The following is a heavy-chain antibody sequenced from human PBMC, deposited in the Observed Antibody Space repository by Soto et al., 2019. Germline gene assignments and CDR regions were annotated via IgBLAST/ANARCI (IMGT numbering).Heavy chain of an antibody. CDR1: GFIFSDYY. CDR2: ISSSGTTV. Sequence: QVQVVESGGDLVKPGGSLRLSCAATGFIFSDYYMIWLRQAPGKGLEWVSYISSSGTTVNYADSVKGRFTISRDNAKNSLYLQLNSLRAEDTAVYYCARGGTLRAGYFDPWGQGTLVTVSS. V-gene: IGHV3-11*01. D-gene: IGHD6-25*01. CDR3: ARGGTLRAGYFDP. J-gene: IGHJ5*02.